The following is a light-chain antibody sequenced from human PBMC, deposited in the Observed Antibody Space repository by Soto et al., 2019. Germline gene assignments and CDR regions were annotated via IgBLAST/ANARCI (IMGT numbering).Light chain of an antibody. CDR2: GAS. CDR3: QHYNNWPRT. J-gene: IGKJ1*01. CDR1: QSVSSN. V-gene: IGKV3-15*01. Sequence: EIGMTQSPATLSVSPGERATLSCRASQSVSSNLAWYQQKPGQAPRLLIYGASTRATGIPARFSGSGSGTEFTITISSLQSEDFAVYYCQHYNNWPRTFGQGTKVEIK.